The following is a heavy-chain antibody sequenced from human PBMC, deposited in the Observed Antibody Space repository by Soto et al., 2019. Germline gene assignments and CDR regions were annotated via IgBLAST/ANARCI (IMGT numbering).Heavy chain of an antibody. D-gene: IGHD6-13*01. J-gene: IGHJ4*02. CDR3: AKDQGSSWYEIDY. V-gene: IGHV3-23*01. CDR2: ISGSGGST. Sequence: EVQLLESGGGLVQPGGSLRLSCAASGFTFSNYAVTWVRQAPGKGLEWVSTISGSGGSTYSADSVKGRFTISRDNSKNTLYLQMNSLRAEDTAVYYCAKDQGSSWYEIDYWGQGTLFTVSS. CDR1: GFTFSNYA.